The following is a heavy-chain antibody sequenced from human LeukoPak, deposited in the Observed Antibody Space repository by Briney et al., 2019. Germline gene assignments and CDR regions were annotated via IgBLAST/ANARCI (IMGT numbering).Heavy chain of an antibody. V-gene: IGHV5-51*01. CDR3: ARGGSRTTMVRGVVQDAFDI. Sequence: GESLKISCKGSGYSFTSDWIGWVRQLPGQGLEWMGIIYAGDSDTSYSPSFQGQVTISADKSISTAYLQWSSLKASDTASYSCARGGSRTTMVRGVVQDAFDIWGQGTMVTVSS. D-gene: IGHD3-10*01. J-gene: IGHJ3*02. CDR1: GYSFTSDW. CDR2: IYAGDSDT.